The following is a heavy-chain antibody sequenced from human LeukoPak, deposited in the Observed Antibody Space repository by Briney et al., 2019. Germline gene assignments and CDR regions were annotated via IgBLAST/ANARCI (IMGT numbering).Heavy chain of an antibody. CDR1: GYTFTGYY. CDR3: ARGATETYYDYVWGSYRHPEFDY. D-gene: IGHD3-16*02. CDR2: INPNSGGT. Sequence: ASVKVSCKASGYTFTGYYMHWVRQAPGQGLEWMGWINPNSGGTNYAQKFQGRVTMTRDTSISTAYMELSRLRSDDTAVYYCARGATETYYDYVWGSYRHPEFDYWGQGTLVTVSS. V-gene: IGHV1-2*02. J-gene: IGHJ4*02.